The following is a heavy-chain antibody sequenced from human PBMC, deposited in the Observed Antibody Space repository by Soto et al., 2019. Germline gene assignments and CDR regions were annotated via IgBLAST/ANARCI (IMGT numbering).Heavy chain of an antibody. CDR2: ISYDGSNK. Sequence: PGGSLRLSCAASGFTFSSYGMHWVRQAPGKGLEWVAVISYDGSNKYYADSVKGRFTISRDNSKNTLYLQMNSLRAEDTAVYYCAKGLDSGYDYYYYGMDVWGQGTTVTVSS. V-gene: IGHV3-30*18. CDR1: GFTFSSYG. D-gene: IGHD5-12*01. J-gene: IGHJ6*02. CDR3: AKGLDSGYDYYYYGMDV.